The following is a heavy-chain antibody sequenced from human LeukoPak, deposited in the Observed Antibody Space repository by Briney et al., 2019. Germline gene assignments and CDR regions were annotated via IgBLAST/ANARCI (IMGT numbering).Heavy chain of an antibody. V-gene: IGHV1-18*01. CDR3: ARDAPGGSDFDY. Sequence: ASVKVSCKASGYTFTSYGISWVRQAPGQGLEWMGWISVYNGNTNYAQKLQGRVTMTTDTSTSTAYMELRSLRSDDTAVYYCARDAPGGSDFDYWGQGTLVTVSS. J-gene: IGHJ4*02. D-gene: IGHD4-23*01. CDR2: ISVYNGNT. CDR1: GYTFTSYG.